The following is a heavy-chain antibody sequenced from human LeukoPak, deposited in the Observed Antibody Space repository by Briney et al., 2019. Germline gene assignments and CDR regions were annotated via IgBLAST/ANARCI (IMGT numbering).Heavy chain of an antibody. Sequence: KFQGRVTITRDTSASTAYMELSSLRSEDTAVYYCATKLDILTGYSNWYFDLWGRGTLVTVSS. D-gene: IGHD3-9*01. CDR3: ATKLDILTGYSNWYFDL. V-gene: IGHV1-3*01. J-gene: IGHJ2*01.